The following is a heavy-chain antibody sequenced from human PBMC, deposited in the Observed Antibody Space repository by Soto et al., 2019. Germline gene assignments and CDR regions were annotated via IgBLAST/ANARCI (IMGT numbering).Heavy chain of an antibody. CDR3: ARDRDTMVRGPRWFDP. V-gene: IGHV1-69*01. CDR2: IIPIFGTA. CDR1: GGTFSSYA. J-gene: IGHJ5*02. D-gene: IGHD3-10*01. Sequence: QVQLVQSGAEVKKPWSSVKVSCKASGGTFSSYAISWVRQGPGQGLEWMGGIIPIFGTANYAQKFQGRVTITADESTSTAYMELSSLRSEDTAVYYCARDRDTMVRGPRWFDPWGQGTLVTVSS.